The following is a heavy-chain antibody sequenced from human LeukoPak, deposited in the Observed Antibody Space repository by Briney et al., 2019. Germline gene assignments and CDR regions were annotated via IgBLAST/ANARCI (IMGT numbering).Heavy chain of an antibody. CDR1: GFTFSSYA. V-gene: IGHV3-30-3*01. D-gene: IGHD5-12*01. CDR2: ISYDGSNK. CDR3: AKDRGYSGYGYGMDV. Sequence: PGRSLRLSCAASGFTFSSYAMHWVRQAPGKGLEWVAVISYDGSNKYYADSVKGRFTISRDNSKNTLYLQMNSLRAEDTAVYYCAKDRGYSGYGYGMDVWGQGTTVTVSS. J-gene: IGHJ6*02.